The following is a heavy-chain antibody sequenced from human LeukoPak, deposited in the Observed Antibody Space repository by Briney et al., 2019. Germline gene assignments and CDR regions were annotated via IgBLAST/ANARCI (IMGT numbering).Heavy chain of an antibody. CDR3: ARGDHLDS. CDR1: GYSFTSHY. J-gene: IGHJ4*02. CDR2: IRHGGSDI. V-gene: IGHV5-51*01. Sequence: GESLKISCKGFGYSFTSHYIAWVRQMPGTGLEWMGLIRHGGSDIKYSPSFQGQVTFSVDNSINTAYLQWSSLKASDSALYYRARGDHLDSWGQGTLVTVSS. D-gene: IGHD1-14*01.